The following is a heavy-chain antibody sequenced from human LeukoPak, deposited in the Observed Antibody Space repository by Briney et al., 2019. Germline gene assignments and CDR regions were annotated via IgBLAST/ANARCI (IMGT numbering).Heavy chain of an antibody. J-gene: IGHJ5*02. CDR2: INLNSGNT. CDR1: GYTFTGYY. D-gene: IGHD6-25*01. CDR3: AREGAAAEDVNWFDP. Sequence: ASVKVSCKASGYTFTGYYMHWVRQAPGQGLQWMGWINLNSGNTHYSQKFQDRVTMTRDTSISTAYMELNSLRSDDTAVYYCAREGAAAEDVNWFDPWGQGTLVTVSS. V-gene: IGHV1-2*02.